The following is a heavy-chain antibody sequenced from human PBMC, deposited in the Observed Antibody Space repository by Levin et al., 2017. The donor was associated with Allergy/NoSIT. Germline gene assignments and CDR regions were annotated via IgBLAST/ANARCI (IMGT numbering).Heavy chain of an antibody. D-gene: IGHD2-15*01. CDR1: GYSFTSYW. J-gene: IGHJ1*01. V-gene: IGHV5-51*01. CDR2: IYPGDSDT. Sequence: GESLKISCKGSGYSFTSYWIGWVRQMPGKGLEWMGIIYPGDSDTRYSPSFQGQVTISADKSISTAYLQWSSLKASDTAMYYCARLEGTVVVVPATRYFQHWGQGTLVTVSS. CDR3: ARLEGTVVVVPATRYFQH.